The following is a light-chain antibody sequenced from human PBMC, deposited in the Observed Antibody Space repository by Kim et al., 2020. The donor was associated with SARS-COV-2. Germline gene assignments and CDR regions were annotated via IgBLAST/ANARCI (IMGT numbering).Light chain of an antibody. Sequence: GGPGKTGRINGGGNKNGKKKGDWEQQKAGQGPVLVIYRDSNRPSGIPERFSGSNSGNTATLTISRAQAGDEAYYYCQVWDSSTVVFGGGTQLTVL. J-gene: IGLJ2*01. CDR1: KNGKKK. V-gene: IGLV3-9*01. CDR2: RDS. CDR3: QVWDSSTVV.